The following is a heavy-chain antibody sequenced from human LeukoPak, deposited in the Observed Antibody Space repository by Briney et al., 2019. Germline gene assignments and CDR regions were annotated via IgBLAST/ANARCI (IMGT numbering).Heavy chain of an antibody. D-gene: IGHD2-2*01. CDR1: LFTFSSYS. J-gene: IGHJ4*02. CDR3: ARAKYRYCSSTSCYGYFDY. CDR2: IISSSSYI. V-gene: IGHV3-21*01. Sequence: GGSLRLSSAPSLFTFSSYSMNWVRHAPRKGLECVSSIISSSSYIYYADSVKGRFNISRDNAKNSLYLQMNSLRAEDTAVYYCARAKYRYCSSTSCYGYFDYWGQGTLVTVSS.